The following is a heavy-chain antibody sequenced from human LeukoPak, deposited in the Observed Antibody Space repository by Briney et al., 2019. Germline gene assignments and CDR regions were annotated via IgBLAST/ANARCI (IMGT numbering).Heavy chain of an antibody. Sequence: GGSLRLSCTASGFTFSNFEMNWVRQAPGKGLQWLAYINTGATSEYYAGSVKGRITISRDNAKNSLYLQMNSLRVEDTAIYYCARVVCTGGSCFQNDYWGQGTLVTVSS. CDR1: GFTFSNFE. CDR3: ARVVCTGGSCFQNDY. CDR2: INTGATSE. V-gene: IGHV3-48*03. J-gene: IGHJ4*02. D-gene: IGHD2-15*01.